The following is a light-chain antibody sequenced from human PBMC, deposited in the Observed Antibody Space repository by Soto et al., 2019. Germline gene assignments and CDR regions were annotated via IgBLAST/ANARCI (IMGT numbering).Light chain of an antibody. CDR2: EVS. Sequence: QSVLTQPASVSGPPGQSITISCTGTSSDVGAYNYVSWYQQHPGKAPKLMIYEVSNRPSGVSNRFSGSKSGNTASLTISGLQAEDEADYYCATWDDSLNALYVFGTGTKV. J-gene: IGLJ1*01. V-gene: IGLV2-14*01. CDR1: SSDVGAYNY. CDR3: ATWDDSLNALYV.